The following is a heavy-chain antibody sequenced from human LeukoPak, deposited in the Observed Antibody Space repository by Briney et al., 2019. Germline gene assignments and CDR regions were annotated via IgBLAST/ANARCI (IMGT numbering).Heavy chain of an antibody. CDR1: GYTFTSYD. CDR2: MNPNSGNT. D-gene: IGHD1-1*01. J-gene: IGHJ3*02. CDR3: ARVFSNRNVLLHDAFDI. V-gene: IGHV1-8*01. Sequence: ASVKVSCKASGYTFTSYDINWVRQATGQGLEWMGWMNPNSGNTGYAQKFQGRVTMTRNTSISTAYMELSSLRSEDTAVYYCARVFSNRNVLLHDAFDIWGQGTMVTVSS.